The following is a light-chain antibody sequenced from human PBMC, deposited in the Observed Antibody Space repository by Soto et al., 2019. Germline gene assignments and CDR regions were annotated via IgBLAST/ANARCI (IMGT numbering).Light chain of an antibody. CDR1: HSVSSSY. Sequence: EIVLTQSPGTLSLSPGERATLSCRASHSVSSSYLAWYQQKPGQAPRLLIYGASSRATGIPDRFSGSGSGSDFALTISRLEPEDFAVYYYQQYGSSPPWTFGQGTKVEIK. CDR3: QQYGSSPPWT. V-gene: IGKV3-20*01. J-gene: IGKJ1*01. CDR2: GAS.